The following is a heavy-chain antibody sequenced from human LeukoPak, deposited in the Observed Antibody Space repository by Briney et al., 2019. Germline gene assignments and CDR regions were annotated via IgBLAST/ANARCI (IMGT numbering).Heavy chain of an antibody. Sequence: PGGSLRLSCAASGFTFSSYSMNWVRQAPGKGLEWVSSISGSGASTYYADSVKGRFTISRDNSKNTLYLQMNSLRAEDTAVYYCARDRYYYDSSGYVPSFDYWGQGTLVTVSS. CDR3: ARDRYYYDSSGYVPSFDY. D-gene: IGHD3-22*01. V-gene: IGHV3-23*01. CDR1: GFTFSSYS. CDR2: ISGSGAST. J-gene: IGHJ4*02.